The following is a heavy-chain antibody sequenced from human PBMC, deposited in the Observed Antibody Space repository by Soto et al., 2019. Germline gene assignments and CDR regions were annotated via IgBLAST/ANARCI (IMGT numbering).Heavy chain of an antibody. D-gene: IGHD2-2*01. CDR2: MNPNSGNT. CDR3: ARGIRGIVVVPAAMTHYYYMDV. V-gene: IGHV1-8*01. CDR1: GYTFTSYD. Sequence: ASVKVSCKASGYTFTSYDINWVRQATGQGLEWMGWMNPNSGNTGYAQKFQGRVTMTRNTSISTAYMELSSLRSEDTAVYYCARGIRGIVVVPAAMTHYYYMDVWGKGTTVTVSS. J-gene: IGHJ6*03.